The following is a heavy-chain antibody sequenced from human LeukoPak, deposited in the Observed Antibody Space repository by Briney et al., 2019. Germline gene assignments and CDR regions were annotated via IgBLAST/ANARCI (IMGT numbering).Heavy chain of an antibody. CDR1: GFAFSNYT. V-gene: IGHV3-21*01. CDR2: FSSSSIYI. Sequence: GGSLRLSCAASGFAFSNYTMNWVRQAPGKGLEWVSTFSSSSIYIFYADSVKGRFTISRDNAKNSLYLQMNGLRAEDTAVYYCARDKGSMDVWGQGTTVTVSS. J-gene: IGHJ6*02. CDR3: ARDKGSMDV.